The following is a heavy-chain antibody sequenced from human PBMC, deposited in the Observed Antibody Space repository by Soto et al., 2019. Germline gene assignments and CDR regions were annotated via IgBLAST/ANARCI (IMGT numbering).Heavy chain of an antibody. CDR3: ARDNIRSGSLDY. J-gene: IGHJ4*02. CDR2: ISPNSGGT. D-gene: IGHD3-3*01. Sequence: ASVKVSCKASGYTFTDYYMHWVRQAPGQGLEWMGWISPNSGGTNYAQKFQGWVTMTSDTSISTAYMELSRLRSDDTAVYYCARDNIRSGSLDYWGQGTQVTVSS. V-gene: IGHV1-2*04. CDR1: GYTFTDYY.